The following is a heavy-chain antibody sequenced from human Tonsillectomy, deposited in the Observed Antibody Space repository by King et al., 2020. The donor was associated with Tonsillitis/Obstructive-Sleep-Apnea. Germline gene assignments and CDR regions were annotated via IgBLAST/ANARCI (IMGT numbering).Heavy chain of an antibody. V-gene: IGHV1-3*01. CDR1: GYTFTSYA. J-gene: IGHJ4*02. CDR3: ARDYYDSSGYFYDEFDY. Sequence: VQSGAEVKKPGASVKVSCKASGYTFTSYAMHWVRQAPGQRLEWMGWINAGNGNTKYSQKFQGRVTITRDTSASTAYMELSSLRSEDTAMYYCARDYYDSSGYFYDEFDYWGQGTLVTVSS. D-gene: IGHD3-22*01. CDR2: INAGNGNT.